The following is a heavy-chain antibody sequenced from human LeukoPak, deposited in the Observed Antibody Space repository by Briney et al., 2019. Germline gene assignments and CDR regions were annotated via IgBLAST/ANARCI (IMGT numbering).Heavy chain of an antibody. Sequence: GGSLRLSCAASGFTVSNNRLSWVRQAPGMGLEWVSTIYSDGNTYYPDSVKGQFTISRDGSKNTLYLQLNSLRTEDTAIYYCVREREGSNSEHWGQGTLVTVSS. CDR1: GFTVSNNR. D-gene: IGHD1-26*01. J-gene: IGHJ1*01. V-gene: IGHV3-53*01. CDR3: VREREGSNSEH. CDR2: IYSDGNT.